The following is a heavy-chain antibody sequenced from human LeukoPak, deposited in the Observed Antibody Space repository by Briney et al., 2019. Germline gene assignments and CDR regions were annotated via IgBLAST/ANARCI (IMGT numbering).Heavy chain of an antibody. CDR1: GGSISSGSYH. V-gene: IGHV4-61*02. Sequence: PSQSLCLTHGVSGGSISSGSYHWSWIRQPAGKGLEWIGRIYTSGSTNYNLSLKSRVNISEDNSKSQHCVELRSMSGADRVVHCCARDRDYGDYVDYWGQGTLVTVSS. J-gene: IGHJ4*02. D-gene: IGHD4-17*01. CDR2: IYTSGST. CDR3: ARDRDYGDYVDY.